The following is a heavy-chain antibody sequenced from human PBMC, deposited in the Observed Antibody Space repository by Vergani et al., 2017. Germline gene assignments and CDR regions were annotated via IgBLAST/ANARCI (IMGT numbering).Heavy chain of an antibody. J-gene: IGHJ6*03. CDR2: ISPNSGGT. CDR3: ARSCGTNTCSNAGTQYYYYYYLDI. CDR1: GYTFTGYY. V-gene: IGHV1-2*02. D-gene: IGHD2-8*01. Sequence: QVQLVQSVTEVEKPGASVKVSCKASGYTFTGYYIHWVRQAPGQALEWMGWISPNSGGTNYAQKFQGRVTMTRDTSISTAYMGLSRLRSDDTAVYYCARSCGTNTCSNAGTQYYYYYYLDIWGKGTTVTVSS.